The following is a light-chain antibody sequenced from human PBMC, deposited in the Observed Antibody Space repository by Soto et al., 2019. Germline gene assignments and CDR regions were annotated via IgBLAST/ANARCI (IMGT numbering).Light chain of an antibody. CDR1: QSVSSSY. CDR2: GAS. V-gene: IGKV3-20*01. CDR3: QQYGSSPI. J-gene: IGKJ3*01. Sequence: EIVLTQSPGTLSLSPGERATLSCRASQSVSSSYLAWYQQKPGQAPRLLIYGASSRATGIPDRFSGSGSGTDFTLTISRLEPVDFAVYYCQQYGSSPIFGPGTKVDIK.